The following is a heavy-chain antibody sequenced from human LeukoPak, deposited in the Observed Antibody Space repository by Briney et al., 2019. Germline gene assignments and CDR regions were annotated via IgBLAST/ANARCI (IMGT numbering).Heavy chain of an antibody. Sequence: SETVSLTCTVSGGSISSYYWSWIRQPPGRGLEWIGYIFYSGSTNYNPSLKSQVTISVDTSKNQFSPTLNSVTAADTAVYYCARGWRGVVGATSFDYWGQGTLVTVSS. D-gene: IGHD1-26*01. CDR2: IFYSGST. CDR3: ARGWRGVVGATSFDY. V-gene: IGHV4-59*01. CDR1: GGSISSYY. J-gene: IGHJ4*02.